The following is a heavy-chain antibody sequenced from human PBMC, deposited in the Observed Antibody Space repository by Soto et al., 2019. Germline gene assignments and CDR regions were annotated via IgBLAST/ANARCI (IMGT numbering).Heavy chain of an antibody. Sequence: QVTLKESGPVLVKPTETLTLTCTVSGFSLSNARMGVSWIRQPPGKALEWLAHIFSNDEKSYSTSLKSRLTISKDTSKSQVVLTMTNMDPVDTATYSCARFWSGYYNFAYWGQGTLVTVSS. CDR3: ARFWSGYYNFAY. V-gene: IGHV2-26*01. D-gene: IGHD3-3*01. J-gene: IGHJ4*02. CDR2: IFSNDEK. CDR1: GFSLSNARMG.